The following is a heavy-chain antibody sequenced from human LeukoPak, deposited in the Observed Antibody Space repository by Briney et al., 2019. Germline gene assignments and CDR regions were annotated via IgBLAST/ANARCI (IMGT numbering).Heavy chain of an antibody. J-gene: IGHJ4*02. CDR2: IYHSGST. CDR1: GGSISSGGYS. Sequence: SETLSLTCAVSGGSISSGGYSWSWIRQPPGKGLEWIGYIYHSGSTYYNLSLKSRVTISVDRSKNQFSLKLSSVTAADTAVYYCARGGGYCSGGSCYSGAPLDYWGQGTLVTVSS. D-gene: IGHD2-15*01. CDR3: ARGGGYCSGGSCYSGAPLDY. V-gene: IGHV4-30-2*01.